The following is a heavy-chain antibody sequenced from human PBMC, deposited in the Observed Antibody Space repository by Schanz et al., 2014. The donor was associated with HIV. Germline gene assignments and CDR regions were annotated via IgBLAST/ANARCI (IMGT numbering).Heavy chain of an antibody. D-gene: IGHD2-15*01. CDR1: GYTFTSYD. Sequence: QVQLVQSGAEVKKPGASVMVSCKASGYTFTSYDINWVRQVPGQGLEWMGWMNPKSGNTGYAHKFQGRVTLTTDTSSDIAYMELRSLRSDDTAVYYCARGRSGYCSGGSCPYGRYYFDYWGQGTLVTVSS. CDR2: MNPKSGNT. V-gene: IGHV1-8*01. CDR3: ARGRSGYCSGGSCPYGRYYFDY. J-gene: IGHJ4*02.